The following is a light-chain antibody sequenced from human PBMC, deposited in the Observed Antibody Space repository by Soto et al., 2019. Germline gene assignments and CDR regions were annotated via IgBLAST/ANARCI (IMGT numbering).Light chain of an antibody. CDR3: QQLTARRFS. CDR2: GAS. Sequence: IRLTQSPSSLSASVGDRVSISCRASQGNNTFVAWYQQKSGKAPKLLIYGASTLQSGVPSRFSGSGSGTEVTLTISGLQPEDFATYYCQQLTARRFSFGQGTKLDIK. CDR1: QGNNTF. V-gene: IGKV1-9*01. J-gene: IGKJ2*01.